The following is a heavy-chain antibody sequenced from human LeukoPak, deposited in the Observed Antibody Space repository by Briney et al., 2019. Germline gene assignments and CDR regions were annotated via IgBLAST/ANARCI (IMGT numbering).Heavy chain of an antibody. J-gene: IGHJ5*02. CDR2: IYYSGST. CDR3: ARVDGSGSYYNVFDP. V-gene: IGHV4-30-4*01. Sequence: SETLSPTCTVSGGSISSGDYYWSWIRQPPGKGLEWIGYIYYSGSTYYNPSLKSRVTISVDTSKNQFSLKLSSVTAADTAVYYCARVDGSGSYYNVFDPWGQGTLVTVSS. D-gene: IGHD3-10*01. CDR1: GGSISSGDYY.